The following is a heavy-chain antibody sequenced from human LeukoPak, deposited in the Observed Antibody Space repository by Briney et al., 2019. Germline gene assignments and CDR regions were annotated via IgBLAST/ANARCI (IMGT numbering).Heavy chain of an antibody. CDR3: ARRGVGASYIDY. V-gene: IGHV4-39*01. D-gene: IGHD1-26*01. CDR1: GGSISSSSYY. CDR2: IYYSGST. J-gene: IGHJ4*02. Sequence: SETLSLTCTVSGGSISSSSYYWGWIRQPPGKGLEWIGSIYYSGSTYYNPALKSRVTISVDTSKNQFSLKLSSVTAADTAVYYCARRGVGASYIDYWGQGTLATVSS.